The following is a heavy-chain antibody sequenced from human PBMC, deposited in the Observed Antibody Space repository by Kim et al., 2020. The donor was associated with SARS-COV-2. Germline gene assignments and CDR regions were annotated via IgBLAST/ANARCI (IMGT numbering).Heavy chain of an antibody. J-gene: IGHJ2*01. CDR3: ARGGTTSWYFDL. D-gene: IGHD4-17*01. Sequence: NYHPSLKSRVTISVDTSKNQFSLKLSSVTAADTAVYYCARGGTTSWYFDLWGRGTLVTVSS. V-gene: IGHV4-59*09.